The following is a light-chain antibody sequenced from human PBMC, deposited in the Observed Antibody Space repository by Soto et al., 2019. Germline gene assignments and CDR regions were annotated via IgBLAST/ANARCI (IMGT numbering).Light chain of an antibody. Sequence: EVVMTQSPATLSVSPGERATLSCRASQRVGSDLAWYQQRPGQAPRLLIYDAATRATGITARFSGSGSGTEFTLTISSLQSEDFAVYYCQQYNNCPPLTFGGGTKVEIK. CDR2: DAA. V-gene: IGKV3-15*01. CDR1: QRVGSD. CDR3: QQYNNCPPLT. J-gene: IGKJ4*01.